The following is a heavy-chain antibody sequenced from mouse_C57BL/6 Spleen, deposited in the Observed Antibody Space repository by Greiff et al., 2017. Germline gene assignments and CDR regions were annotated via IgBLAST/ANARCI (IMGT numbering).Heavy chain of an antibody. CDR3: ARDPDYGSSSYYFDY. J-gene: IGHJ2*01. D-gene: IGHD1-1*01. CDR2: ISDGGSYT. V-gene: IGHV5-4*01. Sequence: VKLVESGGGLVKPGGSLKLSCAASGFTFSSYAMSWVRQTPEKRLEWVATISDGGSYTYYPDNVKGRFTISRDNAKNNLYLQMSHLKSEDTAMYYCARDPDYGSSSYYFDYWGQGTTLTVSS. CDR1: GFTFSSYA.